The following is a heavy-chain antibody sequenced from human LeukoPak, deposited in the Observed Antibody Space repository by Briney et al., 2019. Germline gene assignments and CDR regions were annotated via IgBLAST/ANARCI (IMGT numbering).Heavy chain of an antibody. CDR3: AREYTGSDYLDY. CDR2: IYHSGST. V-gene: IGHV4-4*02. CDR1: GGSISSTNW. Sequence: PSGTLSLTCAVSGGSISSTNWWIWVRQPPGKGLEWIGEIYHSGSTNYNPSLKSRVSISVDKSKNQFSLNLSSVTAADTAVSYCAREYTGSDYLDYWGPGTLVTVSS. J-gene: IGHJ4*02. D-gene: IGHD5-12*01.